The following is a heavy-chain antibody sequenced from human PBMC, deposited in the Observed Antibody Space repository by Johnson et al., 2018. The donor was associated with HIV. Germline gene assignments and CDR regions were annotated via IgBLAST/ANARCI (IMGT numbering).Heavy chain of an antibody. CDR3: ARAHPLVADAFDI. Sequence: QVQLVESGGGVVQPGRSLRLSCAASGFTFSDYYMSWIRQAPGKGLECVSYISSSGSTIYYADSVKGRFTISRDNAKNSLYLQMNSLRAEDTAVYYCARAHPLVADAFDIWGQGTMVTVSS. D-gene: IGHD2-2*01. CDR1: GFTFSDYY. J-gene: IGHJ3*02. V-gene: IGHV3-11*04. CDR2: ISSSGSTI.